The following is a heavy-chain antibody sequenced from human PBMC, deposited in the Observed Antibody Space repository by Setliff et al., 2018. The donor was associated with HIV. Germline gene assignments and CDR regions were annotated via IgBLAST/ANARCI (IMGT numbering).Heavy chain of an antibody. CDR3: ARPRVFDSFDV. Sequence: ASVKVSCKASGYMILGYKMNWVRQAPGQGPEWIGRISPDNGVAEYAPKFQGRVRMTLDTSISTAYLEIPRLTSGDAAVYYCARPRVFDSFDVWGQGTRVTVS. J-gene: IGHJ3*01. CDR1: GYMILGYK. V-gene: IGHV1-2*06. CDR2: ISPDNGVA.